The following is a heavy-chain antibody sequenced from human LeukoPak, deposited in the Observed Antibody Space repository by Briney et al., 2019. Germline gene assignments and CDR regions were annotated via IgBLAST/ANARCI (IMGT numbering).Heavy chain of an antibody. CDR2: IYHSGST. J-gene: IGHJ4*02. V-gene: IGHV4-4*02. Sequence: ASETLSLTCAVSGGSISSSNWWSWVRQPPGKGLEWIGEIYHSGSTNYNPSLKSRVTISVDKSKNQFSLKLSSVTAADTAVYYCARGPYSSSWPPLYYFDYWGQGTLVTVSS. D-gene: IGHD6-13*01. CDR3: ARGPYSSSWPPLYYFDY. CDR1: GGSISSSNW.